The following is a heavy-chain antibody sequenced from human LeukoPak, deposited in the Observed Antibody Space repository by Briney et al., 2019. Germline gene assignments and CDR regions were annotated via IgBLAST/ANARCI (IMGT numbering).Heavy chain of an antibody. J-gene: IGHJ5*02. D-gene: IGHD2-15*01. V-gene: IGHV5-51*01. CDR3: ARQEYCSGGSCYTWFDP. Sequence: GESLKISCKGSGYSFTSYWIGWVRQMPGKGLKWMGIIYPGDSDIRYSPSFQGQVTISADKSISTAYLQWSSLKASDTAMYYCARQEYCSGGSCYTWFDPWGQGTLVTVSS. CDR2: IYPGDSDI. CDR1: GYSFTSYW.